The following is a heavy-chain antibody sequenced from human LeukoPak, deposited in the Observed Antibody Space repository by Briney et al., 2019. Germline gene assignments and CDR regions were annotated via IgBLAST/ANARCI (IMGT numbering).Heavy chain of an antibody. CDR3: ATRRDGYTDAFDI. J-gene: IGHJ3*02. CDR2: IYSGGST. Sequence: PGGSLRLSCAASGFTVSSNYMSWVRQAPGKGLEWVSVIYSGGSTYYADSVKGRFTISRDNSKNTLYLQMNSLRAEDTAVYYCATRRDGYTDAFDIWGRGTMVTVSS. D-gene: IGHD5-24*01. CDR1: GFTVSSNY. V-gene: IGHV3-53*01.